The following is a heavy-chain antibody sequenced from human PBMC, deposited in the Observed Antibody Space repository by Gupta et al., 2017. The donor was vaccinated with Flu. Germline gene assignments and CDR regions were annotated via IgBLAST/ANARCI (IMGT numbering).Heavy chain of an antibody. Sequence: QLQLQESGPGRVKPSDTLSLTCTVSSGSMTRSTYYWVWVRQPPGGGLAWIGTIYYSGKTYYNPSLETRVTISADTSNSQFSLSLTSVTAADTAMYYCARHSSDNWKLPVRQPYYYYGLDVWGQGATVTVS. CDR1: SGSMTRSTYY. CDR2: IYYSGKT. CDR3: ARHSSDNWKLPVRQPYYYYGLDV. V-gene: IGHV4-39*01. J-gene: IGHJ6*02. D-gene: IGHD1-1*01.